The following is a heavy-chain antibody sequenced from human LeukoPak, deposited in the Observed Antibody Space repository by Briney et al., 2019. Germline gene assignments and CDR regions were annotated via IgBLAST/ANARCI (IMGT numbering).Heavy chain of an antibody. CDR1: GGSFSGYY. Sequence: SETLSLTCAVYGGSFSGYYWSWIRQPPGKGLEWIGEINHSGSTNYNPSLKSRVTISVDTSKNQFSLKLSSVTAADTAVYYCARELGYCSGGSCYDWFDPWGQGTLVTVSS. J-gene: IGHJ5*02. D-gene: IGHD2-15*01. CDR2: INHSGST. V-gene: IGHV4-34*01. CDR3: ARELGYCSGGSCYDWFDP.